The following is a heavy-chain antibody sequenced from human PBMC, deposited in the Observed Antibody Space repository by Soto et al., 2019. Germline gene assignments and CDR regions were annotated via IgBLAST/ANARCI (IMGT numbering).Heavy chain of an antibody. J-gene: IGHJ4*02. V-gene: IGHV3-15*01. CDR3: TTGRVGGYDRDY. Sequence: EVQLVESGGGLVKPGGSLRLSCAASGFTFSNAWMSWVRQAPGKGLEWVGRIKSKTDGGTTDYAAPVKGRFTISRDDSKNTLYLQMNSLKTEDPAVYYCTTGRVGGYDRDYWGQGTLVTVSS. CDR1: GFTFSNAW. CDR2: IKSKTDGGTT. D-gene: IGHD5-12*01.